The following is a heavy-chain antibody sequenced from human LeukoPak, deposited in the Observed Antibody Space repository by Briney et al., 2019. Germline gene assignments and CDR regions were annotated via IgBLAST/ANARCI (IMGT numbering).Heavy chain of an antibody. CDR1: GFTFSSYA. J-gene: IGHJ4*02. CDR3: AKSRLSGSYYANHIDY. CDR2: ISGSGGST. D-gene: IGHD1-26*01. Sequence: GGSLRLSCAASGFTFSSYAMSWVRQAPGKGLEWVSAISGSGGSTYYADSVKGRFTISRDNSKNTLYLQMNSLRAEDTAVYYCAKSRLSGSYYANHIDYWGQGTLVTVSS. V-gene: IGHV3-23*01.